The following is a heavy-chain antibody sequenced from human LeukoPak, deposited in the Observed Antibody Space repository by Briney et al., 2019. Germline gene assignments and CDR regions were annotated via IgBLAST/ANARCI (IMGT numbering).Heavy chain of an antibody. V-gene: IGHV1-18*01. D-gene: IGHD6-13*01. CDR1: GYTFTSYG. J-gene: IGHJ4*02. Sequence: ASVKVSCKASGYTFTSYGISWVRQAPGQGLEWMGWISAYNGNTDYAQKLQGRVTMTTDTSTSTAYMELRSLRSDDTAVYYCARAVSSWSPFDYWGQGTLVTVSS. CDR3: ARAVSSWSPFDY. CDR2: ISAYNGNT.